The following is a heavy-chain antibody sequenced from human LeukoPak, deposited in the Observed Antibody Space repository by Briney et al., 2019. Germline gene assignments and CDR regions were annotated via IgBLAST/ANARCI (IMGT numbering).Heavy chain of an antibody. CDR1: GFTFSSYA. V-gene: IGHV3-23*01. J-gene: IGHJ6*03. CDR3: AKAGTPFDYDYYYMDV. D-gene: IGHD6-13*01. Sequence: GGSLRLSCAASGFTFSSYAMSWVRQAPGKGLEWVSAISGSGGSTYYADSVKGRFTISRDNSKNTLYLQMNSLRAEDTAVYYCAKAGTPFDYDYYYMDVWGKGTTVTVSS. CDR2: ISGSGGST.